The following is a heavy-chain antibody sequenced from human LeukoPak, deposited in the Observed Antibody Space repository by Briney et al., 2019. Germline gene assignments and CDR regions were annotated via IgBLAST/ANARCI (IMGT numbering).Heavy chain of an antibody. Sequence: GGSLRLSCAASGLTFSGNWMHWVRQTPGKGLVWVSRIKGDGSQVSYADFVKGRFTISRDNAKNTLYLQMDSLRAEDTAVYYCARSDWFDTWCQGTLVIVSS. CDR3: ARSDWFDT. CDR1: GLTFSGNW. CDR2: IKGDGSQV. J-gene: IGHJ5*02. V-gene: IGHV3-74*01.